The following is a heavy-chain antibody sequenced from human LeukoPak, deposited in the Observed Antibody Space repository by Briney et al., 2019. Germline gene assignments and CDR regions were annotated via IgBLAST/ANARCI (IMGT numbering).Heavy chain of an antibody. D-gene: IGHD1-1*01. CDR3: ARLTGTTGFDY. Sequence: GGSLRLPCAAPGFPFSSYWMSWVRQAPGKGLEWVANIKQDGSDKYYVDSVKGRFTISSDNAKNSLYLQLNSLRADDTAVYYCARLTGTTGFDYWGQGTLVIVSS. CDR1: GFPFSSYW. J-gene: IGHJ4*02. CDR2: IKQDGSDK. V-gene: IGHV3-7*01.